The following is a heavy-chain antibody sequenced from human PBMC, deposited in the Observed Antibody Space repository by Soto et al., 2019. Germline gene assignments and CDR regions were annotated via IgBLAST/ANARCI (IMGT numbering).Heavy chain of an antibody. D-gene: IGHD3-22*01. CDR1: GGSISSGGYY. V-gene: IGHV4-31*03. CDR3: ARDWTHYDSSGPGDY. CDR2: IYYSGST. Sequence: SETLSLTCTVSGGSISSGGYYWSWIRQHPGKGLEWIGYIYYSGSTYYNPSLKSRVTITRDTSAITAYMELSSLRSEDTAVYYCARDWTHYDSSGPGDYWGQGTLVTVSS. J-gene: IGHJ4*02.